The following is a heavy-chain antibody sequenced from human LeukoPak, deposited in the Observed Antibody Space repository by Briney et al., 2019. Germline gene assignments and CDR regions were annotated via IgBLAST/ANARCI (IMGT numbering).Heavy chain of an antibody. Sequence: GGSLRLSCAASGFTFSSYAMSWVRQAPGKGLEWVSAISGSGGSTYYADSVKGRFTISRDNSKNTLYLQMNSLRAEGTAVYYCASSVATIGNLDYWGQGTLVTVSS. CDR2: ISGSGGST. CDR3: ASSVATIGNLDY. CDR1: GFTFSSYA. J-gene: IGHJ4*02. V-gene: IGHV3-23*01. D-gene: IGHD5-12*01.